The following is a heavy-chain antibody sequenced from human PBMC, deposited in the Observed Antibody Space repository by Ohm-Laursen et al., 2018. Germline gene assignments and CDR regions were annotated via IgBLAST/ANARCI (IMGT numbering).Heavy chain of an antibody. CDR2: IYYSGNT. J-gene: IGHJ4*02. Sequence: TLSLTCTVSGGSINSGGYYWSWIRQHPGKGLEWIGYIYYSGNTYYNPSLKSRITILVDTSKNQFSLRLSPVTAADTAVYYCAREAAGGNYYFDSWGQGTLVTVSS. CDR3: AREAAGGNYYFDS. V-gene: IGHV4-31*03. D-gene: IGHD6-13*01. CDR1: GGSINSGGYY.